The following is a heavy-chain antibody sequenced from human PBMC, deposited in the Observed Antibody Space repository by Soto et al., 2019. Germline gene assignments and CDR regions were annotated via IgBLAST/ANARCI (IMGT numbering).Heavy chain of an antibody. V-gene: IGHV4-34*01. CDR3: ARGENVLLWFGEPSHYGMDV. CDR2: INHSGST. CDR1: GGSFSGYY. Sequence: SETLSLTCAVYGGSFSGYYWSWIRQPPGKGLEWIGEINHSGSTNYNPSLKSRVTISVDTSENQFSLKLSSVTAADTAVYYCARGENVLLWFGEPSHYGMDVWGQGTTVTVS. D-gene: IGHD3-10*01. J-gene: IGHJ6*02.